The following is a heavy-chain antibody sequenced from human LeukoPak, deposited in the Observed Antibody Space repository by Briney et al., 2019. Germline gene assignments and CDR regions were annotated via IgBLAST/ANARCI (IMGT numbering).Heavy chain of an antibody. CDR1: GFTFSSYA. Sequence: GRSLRLSCAASGFTFSSYAMHWVRQAPGKGLEWVAVISYDGSNKYYADSVKGRFTISRDNSKNTLYLQMNSLRAEDMAVYYCARGDGSGWSGDYWGQGTLVTVSS. J-gene: IGHJ4*02. CDR3: ARGDGSGWSGDY. V-gene: IGHV3-30-3*01. D-gene: IGHD6-19*01. CDR2: ISYDGSNK.